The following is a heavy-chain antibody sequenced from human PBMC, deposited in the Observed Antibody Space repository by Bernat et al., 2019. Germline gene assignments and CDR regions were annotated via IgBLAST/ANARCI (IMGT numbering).Heavy chain of an antibody. V-gene: IGHV3-7*01. CDR3: ARDRPYGDSTAGAFDI. D-gene: IGHD4-17*01. Sequence: EVQLAESGGGSVQPGGSLRLSCAASTFAFSDSWMSWVRQAPGKGLEWGANIKQDGSEKYYVDSVKGRLTISRDNAKNSLYLEMNSLRADDTAMYYCARDRPYGDSTAGAFDIWGQGTMVTVSS. CDR2: IKQDGSEK. CDR1: TFAFSDSW. J-gene: IGHJ3*02.